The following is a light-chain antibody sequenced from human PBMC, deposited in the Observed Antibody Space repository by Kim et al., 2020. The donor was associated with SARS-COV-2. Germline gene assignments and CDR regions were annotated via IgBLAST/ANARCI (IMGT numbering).Light chain of an antibody. J-gene: IGLJ3*02. V-gene: IGLV6-57*01. Sequence: GKRVTFSCTRNRGSIASSNVQWYQQRTGSSPTTLIYEDNQRTPGVPERFSGSIDSSSNAASLTIAGLKTEDEADYFGQAYDDFNRVFGGGTQLTVL. CDR3: QAYDDFNRV. CDR2: EDN. CDR1: RGSIASSN.